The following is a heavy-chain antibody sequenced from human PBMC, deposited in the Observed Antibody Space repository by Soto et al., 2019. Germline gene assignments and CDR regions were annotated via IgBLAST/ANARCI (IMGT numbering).Heavy chain of an antibody. CDR1: GDTFTSYY. CDR2: INPHGGST. V-gene: IGHV1-46*01. Sequence: GASVKVSFKAPGDTFTSYYLNWVRQAPGQGLEWVGVINPHGGSTKYAQKFQGRVTMTRDTSRSTVYMELRSLRSDDTAIYYCARSSGGNFGIIIEGSNWFDPWGQGTLVTVSS. D-gene: IGHD3-3*01. CDR3: ARSSGGNFGIIIEGSNWFDP. J-gene: IGHJ5*02.